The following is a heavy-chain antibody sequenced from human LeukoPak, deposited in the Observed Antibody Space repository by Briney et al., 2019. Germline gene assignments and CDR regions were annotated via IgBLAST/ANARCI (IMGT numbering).Heavy chain of an antibody. Sequence: GESLKISCKGSGYSFTSYWIGWVRQMPGKGLEWMGIIYPGDSDTRCSPSFQGQVTISADKSISTAYLQWSSLKASDTAMYYCARLGYDFWSGYSSNYYYYMDVWGKGTTVTVSS. J-gene: IGHJ6*03. CDR1: GYSFTSYW. CDR2: IYPGDSDT. D-gene: IGHD3-3*01. V-gene: IGHV5-51*01. CDR3: ARLGYDFWSGYSSNYYYYMDV.